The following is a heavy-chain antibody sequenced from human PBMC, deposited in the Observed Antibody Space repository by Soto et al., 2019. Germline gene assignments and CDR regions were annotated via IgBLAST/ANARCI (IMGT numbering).Heavy chain of an antibody. J-gene: IGHJ4*02. CDR2: IYSGGST. V-gene: IGHV3-66*01. D-gene: IGHD1-26*01. CDR1: GLTVRSNY. CDR3: ARGRELLDY. Sequence: EVQLVESGGGWVQPGGYLRLSCAASGLTVRSNYMSWVRQAPGKGLEWVSVIYSGGSTYYADSVTGRFTISRYNSKNTVYLQRKSLSAEETDVYYCARGRELLDYWGQGTRVTVSS.